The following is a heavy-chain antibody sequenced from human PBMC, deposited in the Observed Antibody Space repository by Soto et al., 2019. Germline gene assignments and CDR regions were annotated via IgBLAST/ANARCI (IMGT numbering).Heavy chain of an antibody. Sequence: SETLSLTCTVSGGSISSYYWSWIRQPPGKGLEWIGHIYYSGSTNYNPSLKSRVTISVDTSKNQFSLKLSSVTAADTAVYYCARAKAPLYSSSWYWFDPWGQGTLVTVSS. J-gene: IGHJ5*02. CDR2: IYYSGST. V-gene: IGHV4-59*08. CDR3: ARAKAPLYSSSWYWFDP. CDR1: GGSISSYY. D-gene: IGHD6-13*01.